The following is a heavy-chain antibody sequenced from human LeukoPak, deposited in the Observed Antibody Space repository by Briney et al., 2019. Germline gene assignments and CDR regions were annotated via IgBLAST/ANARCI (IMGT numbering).Heavy chain of an antibody. CDR1: GFTFGDYA. CDR3: TSDETEDTTY. V-gene: IGHV3-49*03. J-gene: IGHJ4*02. CDR2: IRSKAFGGTT. Sequence: GGSLRLSCTASGFTFGDYAMSWFRQAPGKGLEWVGFIRSKAFGGTTEYAASVKGRFTISRDDSKSIAYLQMNSLKTEDTAMYYCTSDETEDTTYWGQGTLVTVSS. D-gene: IGHD1-26*01.